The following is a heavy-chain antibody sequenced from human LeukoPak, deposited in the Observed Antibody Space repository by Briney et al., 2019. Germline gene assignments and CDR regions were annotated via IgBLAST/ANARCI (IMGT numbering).Heavy chain of an antibody. CDR1: GFTFSSYG. D-gene: IGHD2-2*01. CDR3: ARAGESYCSSTSCYPDAFDI. J-gene: IGHJ3*02. V-gene: IGHV3-33*01. CDR2: IWYDGSNK. Sequence: GGSLRLSCAASGFTFSSYGMHWVRQAPGKGLEWVAVIWYDGSNKYYADSVKGRFTISRDNSKNTLYLQMNSLRAEDTAVYYCARAGESYCSSTSCYPDAFDIWGQGTMVTVSS.